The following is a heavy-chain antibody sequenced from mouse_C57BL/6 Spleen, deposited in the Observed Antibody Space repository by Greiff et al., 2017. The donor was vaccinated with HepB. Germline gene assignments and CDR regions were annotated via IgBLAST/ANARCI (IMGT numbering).Heavy chain of an antibody. V-gene: IGHV5-6*01. CDR1: GFTFSSYG. D-gene: IGHD2-5*01. CDR3: ARRSNCASWFAY. Sequence: DVQLQESGGDLVKPGGSLKLSCAASGFTFSSYGMSWVRQTPDKRLEWVATISSGGSYTYYPDSVKGGFTISRDNAKSTLYLQMSSLKSEDTAMYYCARRSNCASWFAYWGQGTLFTVSA. J-gene: IGHJ3*01. CDR2: ISSGGSYT.